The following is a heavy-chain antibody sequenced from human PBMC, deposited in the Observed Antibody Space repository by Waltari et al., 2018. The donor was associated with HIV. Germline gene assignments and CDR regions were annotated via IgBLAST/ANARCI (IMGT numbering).Heavy chain of an antibody. Sequence: QVQLEQSGGGVVQPGRALRLSCAASGSPFHNYGLHWVRQAPGKGLEWVAVIWYDGSNKYYADSVKGRFTISRDNSKNTLYLQMNTLRVEDTAVYYCARISVTYCGGDCSYFDYWGQGTLVTVSS. CDR1: GSPFHNYG. J-gene: IGHJ4*02. V-gene: IGHV3-33*01. D-gene: IGHD2-21*02. CDR3: ARISVTYCGGDCSYFDY. CDR2: IWYDGSNK.